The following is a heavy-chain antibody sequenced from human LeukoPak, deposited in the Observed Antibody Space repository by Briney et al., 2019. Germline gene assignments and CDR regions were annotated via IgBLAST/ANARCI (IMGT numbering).Heavy chain of an antibody. CDR2: IIPIFGTA. Sequence: GSSVKVSCKASGGTFSSYAISWVRQAPGQGLEWMGRIIPIFGTANYAQKFQGRVTITTDESTSTAYMELSSLKSEDTAVYYCARDRTIFGVALPAFDPWGQGTLVTVSS. V-gene: IGHV1-69*05. J-gene: IGHJ5*02. CDR1: GGTFSSYA. CDR3: ARDRTIFGVALPAFDP. D-gene: IGHD3-3*01.